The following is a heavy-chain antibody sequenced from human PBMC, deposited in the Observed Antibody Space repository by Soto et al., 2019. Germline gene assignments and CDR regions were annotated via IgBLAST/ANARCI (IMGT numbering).Heavy chain of an antibody. CDR3: EKEVGIVLVPATMGYFGMDV. CDR2: ISSDGSNK. V-gene: IGHV3-30*18. Sequence: QVQLVESGGGVVQPGRSLRLSCAASGFTFSSYGRHWVRQAPGKGPEWVAVISSDGSNKYSADSVKGRFTISRDDSKNKLYLQMNSLRAEDTAVYYSEKEVGIVLVPATMGYFGMDVWGQGTTVTVSS. J-gene: IGHJ6*02. D-gene: IGHD2-2*01. CDR1: GFTFSSYG.